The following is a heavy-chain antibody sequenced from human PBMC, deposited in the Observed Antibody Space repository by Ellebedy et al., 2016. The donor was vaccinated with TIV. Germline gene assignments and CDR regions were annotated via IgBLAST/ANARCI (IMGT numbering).Heavy chain of an antibody. CDR3: ARGPGFLTDY. CDR2: IKTDGTEK. J-gene: IGHJ4*02. D-gene: IGHD1-1*01. V-gene: IGHV3-7*03. CDR1: GFTFSAYW. Sequence: GGSLRLSCAASGFTFSAYWMAWFRQAPGKGLEWVANIKTDGTEKFYVESVKGRFTISRDYAKNSVYLQMNSLRVDDTAVYYCARGPGFLTDYWGQGILVAVSS.